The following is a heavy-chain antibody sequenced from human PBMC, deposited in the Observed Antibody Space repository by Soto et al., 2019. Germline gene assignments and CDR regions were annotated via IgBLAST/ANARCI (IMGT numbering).Heavy chain of an antibody. V-gene: IGHV3-7*05. D-gene: IGHD1-26*01. CDR1: GFTFSSYW. CDR3: ARDQWQLTHEPSGLNYYYYYGMDV. Sequence: GGSLRLSCAASGFTFSSYWMSWVRQAPGKGLEWVANIKQDGSEKYYVDSVKGRFTISRDNAKNSLYLQMNSLRAEDTAVYYCARDQWQLTHEPSGLNYYYYYGMDVWGQGTTVTVSS. CDR2: IKQDGSEK. J-gene: IGHJ6*02.